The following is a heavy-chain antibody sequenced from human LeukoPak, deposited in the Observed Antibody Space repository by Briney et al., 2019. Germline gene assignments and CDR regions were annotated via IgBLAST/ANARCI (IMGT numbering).Heavy chain of an antibody. CDR3: AKDRTQGSGWYLIFDY. V-gene: IGHV3-23*01. CDR2: ISGNSITT. CDR1: GFTYSISA. Sequence: PGGSLRLSCAASGFTYSISAMSWVRQAPGEGLEWVATISGNSITTYYADSLRGRFTISRDASKNTLYLQMDSLRVEDTAVYFCAKDRTQGSGWYLIFDYWSQGTLVTVSS. J-gene: IGHJ4*02. D-gene: IGHD6-19*01.